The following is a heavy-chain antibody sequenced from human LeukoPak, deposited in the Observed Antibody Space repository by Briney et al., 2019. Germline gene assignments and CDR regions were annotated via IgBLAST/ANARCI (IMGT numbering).Heavy chain of an antibody. J-gene: IGHJ4*02. CDR1: GGSISSGGYY. Sequence: PSETLSLTCTVSGGSISSGGYYWSWIRQHPGKGLEWIGYIYYSGSTYYNPSLKSRVTISVDTSKNQFSLKLSSVTAADTAVYYCARGVPGGLDWLPYYFDYWGQGTLVTVSS. V-gene: IGHV4-31*03. CDR2: IYYSGST. CDR3: ARGVPGGLDWLPYYFDY. D-gene: IGHD3-9*01.